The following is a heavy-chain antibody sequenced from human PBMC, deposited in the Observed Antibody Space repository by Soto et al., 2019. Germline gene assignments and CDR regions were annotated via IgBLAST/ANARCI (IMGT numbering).Heavy chain of an antibody. Sequence: VGALTLSCSCSRFTFSRYWMKLVRQAPGKGLEWVANIEQDGSDKYYVDSVKGRFTISRDNAKNSLYLQINNLRPEDTAVYYCAGGTGWLSDSWGQGTLVTVSS. CDR1: RFTFSRYW. J-gene: IGHJ4*02. V-gene: IGHV3-7*05. CDR3: AGGTGWLSDS. D-gene: IGHD6-19*01. CDR2: IEQDGSDK.